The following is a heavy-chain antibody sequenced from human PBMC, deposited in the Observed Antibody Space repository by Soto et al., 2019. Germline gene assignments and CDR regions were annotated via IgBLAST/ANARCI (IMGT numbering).Heavy chain of an antibody. Sequence: GGYLRLSCAASGFTFSDYYMSWIRQAPGKGLEWVSYISGSSTYTNYADSVKGRFTISRDNAKNSLYLQMNSLRAEDTAVYYCARDVQQLASYWGQGTLVTVSS. CDR3: ARDVQQLASY. V-gene: IGHV3-11*06. CDR2: ISGSSTYT. CDR1: GFTFSDYY. J-gene: IGHJ4*02. D-gene: IGHD6-13*01.